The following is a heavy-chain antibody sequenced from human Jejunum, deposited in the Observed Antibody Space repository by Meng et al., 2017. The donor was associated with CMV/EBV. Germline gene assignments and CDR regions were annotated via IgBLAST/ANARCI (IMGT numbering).Heavy chain of an antibody. J-gene: IGHJ4*02. D-gene: IGHD2-2*01. CDR1: IFTSYP. V-gene: IGHV3-21*01. Sequence: IFTSYPMSWVRQVPGKGLEWVSSISTHSTYISYADSVKGRFTISRDNAKNSLYLQVDSLRAEDTAVYYCASGFCGSTTCYREFDYWGQETLVTVSS. CDR2: ISTHSTYI. CDR3: ASGFCGSTTCYREFDY.